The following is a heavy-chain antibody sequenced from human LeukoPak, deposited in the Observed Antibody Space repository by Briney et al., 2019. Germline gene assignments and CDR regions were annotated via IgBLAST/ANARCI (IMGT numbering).Heavy chain of an antibody. CDR2: IYYSGST. V-gene: IGHV4-39*01. Sequence: SETLSLTCTVSDGSISSSSYYWGWIRQPPGKGLEWIGSIYYSGSTYYNPSLKSRVTISVDTSKNQFSLKLSSVTAADTAVYYCARHGPGVDTAMVMWLFDYWGQGTLVTVSS. D-gene: IGHD5-18*01. J-gene: IGHJ4*02. CDR1: DGSISSSSYY. CDR3: ARHGPGVDTAMVMWLFDY.